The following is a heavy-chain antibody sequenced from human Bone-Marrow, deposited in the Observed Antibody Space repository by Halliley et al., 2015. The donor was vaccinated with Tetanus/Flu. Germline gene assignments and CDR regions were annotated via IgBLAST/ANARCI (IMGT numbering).Heavy chain of an antibody. CDR2: ISGSGRST. Sequence: SLRLSCEASGFSFTNYAMNWVRLAPGKGLEWVSVISGSGRSTYYADSVKGRFTISRDNSKKMLFLELNSLRAEDSAVYFCAKALSVKGATGVFDCWGQGTLVTASS. V-gene: IGHV3-23*01. CDR3: AKALSVKGATGVFDC. J-gene: IGHJ4*02. D-gene: IGHD1-26*01. CDR1: GFSFTNYA.